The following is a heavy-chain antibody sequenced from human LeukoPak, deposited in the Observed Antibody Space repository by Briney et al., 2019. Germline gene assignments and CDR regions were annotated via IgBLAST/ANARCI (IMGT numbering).Heavy chain of an antibody. CDR1: GFTFSSYS. Sequence: PGGSLRLSCAASGFTFSSYSMNWVRQAPGKGLEWVSYISSSSSTIYYADSVKGRFTISRDNAKNSLYLQMNSLRAEDTAVYYCARVVIALNYNPEAFDIWGQGTMVTVSS. V-gene: IGHV3-48*01. D-gene: IGHD3-16*02. J-gene: IGHJ3*02. CDR3: ARVVIALNYNPEAFDI. CDR2: ISSSSSTI.